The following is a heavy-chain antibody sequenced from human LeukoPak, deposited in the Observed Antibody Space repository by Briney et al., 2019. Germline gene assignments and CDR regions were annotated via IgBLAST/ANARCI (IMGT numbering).Heavy chain of an antibody. CDR1: GGSISSHY. Sequence: SEALSLTCTVSGGSISSHYWSWIRQPPGKGLEWIGYIYYSGSTNYNPSLKSRVTISVDTSKNQFSLKLSSVTAADTAVYYCARHPRYSGSSMYYFDYWGQGTLVTVSS. D-gene: IGHD1-26*01. CDR2: IYYSGST. CDR3: ARHPRYSGSSMYYFDY. J-gene: IGHJ4*02. V-gene: IGHV4-59*08.